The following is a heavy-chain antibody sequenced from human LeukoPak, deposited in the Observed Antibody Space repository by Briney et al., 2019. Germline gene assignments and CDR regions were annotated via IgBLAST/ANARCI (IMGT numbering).Heavy chain of an antibody. Sequence: ASVKVSCKTSGYTFNTYGIARVRQAPGQGHEWMGWISAYNGNTNYAQNLQDGVTMTTDTSTTTAYMELRSLRSDDTAVHYCAREGSLYDSGNYYLSWFDPWGQGTLVTVSS. CDR3: AREGSLYDSGNYYLSWFDP. CDR1: GYTFNTYG. CDR2: ISAYNGNT. D-gene: IGHD3-22*01. J-gene: IGHJ5*02. V-gene: IGHV1-18*01.